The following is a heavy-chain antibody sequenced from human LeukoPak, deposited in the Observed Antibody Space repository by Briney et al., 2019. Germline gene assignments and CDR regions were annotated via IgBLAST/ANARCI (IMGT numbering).Heavy chain of an antibody. Sequence: SETLSLTCTVSGGSISNYYWSWIRQPPGQGLEWIGYINYSESNNYNPSLKKRVTISVNTSTNQLSLKLSYVTAADTAVYYCEIHEGYSSSQPFGYWGQGTLVTVSS. CDR1: GGSISNYY. V-gene: IGHV4-59*08. D-gene: IGHD6-13*01. J-gene: IGHJ4*02. CDR3: EIHEGYSSSQPFGY. CDR2: INYSESN.